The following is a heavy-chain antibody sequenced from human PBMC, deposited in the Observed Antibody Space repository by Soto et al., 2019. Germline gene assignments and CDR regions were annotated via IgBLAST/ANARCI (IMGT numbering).Heavy chain of an antibody. CDR3: AKDAHPRDGDCSVADY. V-gene: IGHV1-18*01. D-gene: IGHD2-21*02. CDR1: GYTFTSYG. CDR2: ISAYNGNT. J-gene: IGHJ4*02. Sequence: ASVKVSCKASGYTFTSYGISWVRQAPGQGLEWMGWISAYNGNTNYAQKLQGRVTMTTDTSTSTAYMELRSLRAEDTAVYYCAKDAHPRDGDCSVADYWGQGTLVTVS.